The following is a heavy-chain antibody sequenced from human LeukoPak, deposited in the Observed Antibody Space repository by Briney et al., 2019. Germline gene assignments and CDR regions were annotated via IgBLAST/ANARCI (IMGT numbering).Heavy chain of an antibody. J-gene: IGHJ6*02. Sequence: GGSLRLSCAASGFAFSSYSINWGRQPPGQGLKWVASISLNSAAIYYADSVKGRFTISRDNAKNSLHLQMDSLRAENTPIYYYTTHITTDTPTPFSYGMDVWGQGTTVTVSS. CDR2: ISLNSAAI. CDR1: GFAFSSYS. V-gene: IGHV3-21*01. D-gene: IGHD2/OR15-2a*01. CDR3: TTHITTDTPTPFSYGMDV.